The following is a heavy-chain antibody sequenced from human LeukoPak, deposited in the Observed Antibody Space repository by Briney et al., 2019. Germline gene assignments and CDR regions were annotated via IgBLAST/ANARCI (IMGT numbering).Heavy chain of an antibody. CDR2: INWNGGST. CDR3: ARVGSSGSLGLYDY. D-gene: IGHD3-22*01. CDR1: GFTFSSYW. J-gene: IGHJ4*02. V-gene: IGHV3-20*04. Sequence: PGGSLRLSCAASGFTFSSYWMHWVRQAPGKGLEWVSGINWNGGSTGYADSVKGRFTISRDNAKNSLYLQMNSLRAEDTALYYCARVGSSGSLGLYDYWGQGTLVTVSS.